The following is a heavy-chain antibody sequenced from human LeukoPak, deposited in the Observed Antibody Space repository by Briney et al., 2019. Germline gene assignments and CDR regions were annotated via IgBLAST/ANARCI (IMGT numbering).Heavy chain of an antibody. J-gene: IGHJ4*02. CDR2: ISAYNGNT. V-gene: IGHV1-18*01. D-gene: IGHD7-27*01. CDR3: ARDSNFAGEFDY. CDR1: GYTFTSYG. Sequence: ASVKVYCKASGYTFTSYGISWVRQAPGQGLEWMGWISAYNGNTNYAQKLQGRVTMTTDTSTSTAYMELRSLRSDDTAVYYCARDSNFAGEFDYWGQGTLVTVSS.